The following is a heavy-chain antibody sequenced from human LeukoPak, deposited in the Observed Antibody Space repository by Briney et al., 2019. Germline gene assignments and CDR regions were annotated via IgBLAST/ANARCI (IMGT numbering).Heavy chain of an antibody. D-gene: IGHD6-13*01. J-gene: IGHJ4*02. Sequence: SVKVSCKASGGTFSSYAISWVRQAPGQGLEWMGGIIPIFGTANYAQKFQGRVTITADESTSTAYMELSSLRSEDTAVYYCARGRYDSSSYQYYSDYWGQGTLVTVSS. CDR2: IIPIFGTA. CDR1: GGTFSSYA. V-gene: IGHV1-69*01. CDR3: ARGRYDSSSYQYYSDY.